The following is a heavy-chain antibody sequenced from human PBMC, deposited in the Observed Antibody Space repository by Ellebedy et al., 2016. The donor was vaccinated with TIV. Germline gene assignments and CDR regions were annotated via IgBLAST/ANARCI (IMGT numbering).Heavy chain of an antibody. CDR3: ARTTAFDV. D-gene: IGHD1-14*01. CDR2: IYNYGST. Sequence: SETLSLXCSVSGDSVSYWTWIRQPPGKGLEWIGYIYNYGSTNYNPSLKGRVTMSVDTSKNQFSLRLSSVTAADTAVYYCARTTAFDVWGQGTMVTVSS. V-gene: IGHV4-59*02. J-gene: IGHJ3*01. CDR1: GDSVSY.